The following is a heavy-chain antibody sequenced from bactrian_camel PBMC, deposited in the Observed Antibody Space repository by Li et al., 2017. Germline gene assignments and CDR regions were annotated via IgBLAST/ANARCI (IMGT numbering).Heavy chain of an antibody. CDR3: AEGSGGACSQRYKFVT. CDR1: GSTFKSVC. V-gene: IGHV3S1*01. J-gene: IGHJ4*01. Sequence: HVQLVESGGGSVQAGGSLRLSCTPSGSTFKSVCMGWFRQAPGKEREAVAAIWVAGRTSYYADSVKGRFTISRDNAKNTIYLQMNNLKAEDTAMYYCAEGSGGACSQRYKFVTWGQGTQVTVSS. CDR2: IWVAGRTS. D-gene: IGHD2*01.